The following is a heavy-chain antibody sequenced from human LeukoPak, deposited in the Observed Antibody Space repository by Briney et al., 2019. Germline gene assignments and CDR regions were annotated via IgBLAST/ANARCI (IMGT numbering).Heavy chain of an antibody. CDR2: IYYSGST. D-gene: IGHD2-21*02. V-gene: IGHV4-59*01. CDR3: ARYSYCGGDCYDAFDI. CDR1: GGSISNYY. J-gene: IGHJ3*02. Sequence: SETLSLTCTVSGGSISNYYWSWIRQPPGKGLEWIGYIYYSGSTNYNPSLKSRVTISIDTSKNQFSLKLSSVTAADTAVYYCARYSYCGGDCYDAFDIWGQGTMVTVSP.